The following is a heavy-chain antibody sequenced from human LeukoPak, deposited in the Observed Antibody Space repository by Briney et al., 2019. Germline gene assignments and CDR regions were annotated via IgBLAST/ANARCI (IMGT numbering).Heavy chain of an antibody. V-gene: IGHV4-39*01. Sequence: SETESLTCTVSGGSISITRYYWVWIRQPPGEGLDWIGSVYYSGSTLYNASLKSRVTISVDTSKNQFSLKLSSVTAADTAVYYCARQSDYYDSGKEVYFDYWGQGTMVALSS. D-gene: IGHD3-10*01. CDR1: GGSISITRYY. CDR2: VYYSGST. J-gene: IGHJ4*02. CDR3: ARQSDYYDSGKEVYFDY.